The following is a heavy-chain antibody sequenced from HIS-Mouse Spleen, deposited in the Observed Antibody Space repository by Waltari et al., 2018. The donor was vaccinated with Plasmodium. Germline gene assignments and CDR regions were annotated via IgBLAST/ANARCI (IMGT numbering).Heavy chain of an antibody. CDR3: AHSRSSFDY. D-gene: IGHD6-13*01. V-gene: IGHV2-5*02. J-gene: IGHJ4*02. CDR1: GFSLSTSGVG. CDR2: IYWDDDK. Sequence: QITLKESGPTLVKPTQTLTLTCTFSGFSLSTSGVGVGWIRQPPGKAREWLALIYWDDDKRYSPSLKSRLTITKDTSKNQVVLTRTNMDPVDTATYYCAHSRSSFDYWGQGTLVTVSS.